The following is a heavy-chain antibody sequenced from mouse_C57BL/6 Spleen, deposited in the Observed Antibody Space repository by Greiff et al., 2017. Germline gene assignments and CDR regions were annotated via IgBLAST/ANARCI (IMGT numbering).Heavy chain of an antibody. Sequence: QVQLKQSGAELAKPGASVKLSCKASGYTFTSYWMHWVKQRPGQGLEWIGYINPSSGYTKYNQKFKDKATLTAEKSSSTAYMQLSSLTYEDSAVYYCASRKDYGWAMDYWGQGTSVTGSS. CDR3: ASRKDYGWAMDY. CDR1: GYTFTSYW. CDR2: INPSSGYT. D-gene: IGHD1-2*01. J-gene: IGHJ4*01. V-gene: IGHV1-7*01.